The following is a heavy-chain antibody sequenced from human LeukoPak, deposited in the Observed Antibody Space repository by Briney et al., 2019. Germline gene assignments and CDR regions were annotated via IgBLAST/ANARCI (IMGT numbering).Heavy chain of an antibody. CDR2: ISNSGTII. J-gene: IGHJ4*02. CDR1: GFTFSDYY. D-gene: IGHD3-22*01. V-gene: IGHV3-11*04. CDR3: ARDKGTSRGGELYYYDSSGYYFDY. Sequence: GGSLRLSCAASGFTFSDYYMTWIRQGLGKGLEWVSYISNSGTIIYYADSVKGRFTISRDNAKNSLYLQMNSLRAEDTAVYYCARDKGTSRGGELYYYDSSGYYFDYWGQGTLVTVSS.